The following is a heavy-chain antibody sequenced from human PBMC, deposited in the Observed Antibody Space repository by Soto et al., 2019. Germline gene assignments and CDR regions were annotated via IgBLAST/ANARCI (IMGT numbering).Heavy chain of an antibody. CDR2: IYHSGST. CDR1: GGSISGGGYS. J-gene: IGHJ1*01. Sequence: SETLSLTCAVSGGSISGGGYSWSWIRQPPGKGLEWIGYIYHSGSTYYNPSLKSRVTISVDRSKNQFSLKLSSVTAADTAVYYCARGTKPGYFQHWGQGTLVTVSS. D-gene: IGHD7-27*01. CDR3: ARGTKPGYFQH. V-gene: IGHV4-30-2*01.